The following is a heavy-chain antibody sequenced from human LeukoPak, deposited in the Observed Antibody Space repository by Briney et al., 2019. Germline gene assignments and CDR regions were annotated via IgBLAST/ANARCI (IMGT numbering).Heavy chain of an antibody. V-gene: IGHV3-74*01. Sequence: GGSLRLSCAASGFTFSSNWMHWVRQGPGKGLVWVSRINSDGSSTSYADSVKGRFTISRDNAKNTLYLQMNSLRAEDTAVYYCAKGHTIFGVVSRDYFDYWGQGTLVTVSS. CDR2: INSDGSST. CDR3: AKGHTIFGVVSRDYFDY. CDR1: GFTFSSNW. D-gene: IGHD3-3*01. J-gene: IGHJ4*02.